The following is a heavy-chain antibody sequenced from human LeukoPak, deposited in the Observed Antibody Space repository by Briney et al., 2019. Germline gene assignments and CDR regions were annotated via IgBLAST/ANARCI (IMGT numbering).Heavy chain of an antibody. J-gene: IGHJ4*02. CDR3: AKRGVVIRVILVGFHKEAYYFDS. V-gene: IGHV3-23*01. D-gene: IGHD3-22*01. CDR1: GITLSNYG. CDR2: ISDSGGST. Sequence: GGSLRLSCAVSGITLSNYGMSWVRQAPGKGLEWVAGISDSGGSTKYADSVKGRFTISRDNPKNSLYLQMNSLRVEDTAVYFCAKRGVVIRVILVGFHKEAYYFDSWGQGALVTVSS.